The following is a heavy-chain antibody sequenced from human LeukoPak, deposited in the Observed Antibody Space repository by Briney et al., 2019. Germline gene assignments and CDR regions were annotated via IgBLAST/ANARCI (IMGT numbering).Heavy chain of an antibody. CDR3: ARPQEYCNSTSCYPLGWFDP. CDR1: GGSISSSSYY. D-gene: IGHD2-2*01. V-gene: IGHV4-39*01. CDR2: IYYSGST. Sequence: SETLSLTCTVAGGSISSSSYYWGWIRQPPGTGLEWVGSIYYSGSTHYHPSLKSRVTISVDTSKNQFSLKLSSVTAADTAVYYCARPQEYCNSTSCYPLGWFDPWGQGTLVTVSS. J-gene: IGHJ5*02.